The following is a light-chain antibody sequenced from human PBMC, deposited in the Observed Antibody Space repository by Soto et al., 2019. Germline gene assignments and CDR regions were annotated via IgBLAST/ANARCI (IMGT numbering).Light chain of an antibody. CDR2: EVT. Sequence: HSVLTQPPSASGSPGQSVTISCTGTSSDVGGYNYLSWYQHRPGKAPQLIIYEVTKRPSGVPNRFFGSKSGNTASLTVSGLQAEDEADYFCMSYAGMYTYVFGTGTKLTVL. CDR1: SSDVGGYNY. CDR3: MSYAGMYTYV. J-gene: IGLJ1*01. V-gene: IGLV2-8*01.